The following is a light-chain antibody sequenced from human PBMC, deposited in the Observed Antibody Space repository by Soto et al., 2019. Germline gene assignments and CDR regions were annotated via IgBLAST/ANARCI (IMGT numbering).Light chain of an antibody. V-gene: IGLV2-14*01. J-gene: IGLJ1*01. CDR1: SSDVGGYNY. CDR3: SSYTSSSTYV. Sequence: QSALTQPASVSGSPGQSITISCTGTSSDVGGYNYVSWYQQHPGKAPKLMIYEVSNRPSGVSNRFSGSKSGNTASLTISGLQAEDEADYYCSSYTSSSTYVFGPGTQLPVL. CDR2: EVS.